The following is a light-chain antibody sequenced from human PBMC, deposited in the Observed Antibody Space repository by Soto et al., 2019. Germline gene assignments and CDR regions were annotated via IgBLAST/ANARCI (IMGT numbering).Light chain of an antibody. CDR2: GAS. CDR3: QHYNNWPPWT. Sequence: IVMTQSPATLSVSPGERATLSCRASQSVSSNLAWYQQKPGQAPRLLIYGASTRATGIPARFSGSGSGTDFTLTISSLQSEDFAVYYCQHYNNWPPWTFGQGTKVDIK. V-gene: IGKV3-15*01. J-gene: IGKJ1*01. CDR1: QSVSSN.